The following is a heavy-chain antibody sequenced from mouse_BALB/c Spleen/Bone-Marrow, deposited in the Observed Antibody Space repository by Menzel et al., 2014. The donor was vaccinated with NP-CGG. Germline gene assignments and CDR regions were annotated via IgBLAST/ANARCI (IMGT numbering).Heavy chain of an antibody. J-gene: IGHJ2*01. V-gene: IGHV5-6*01. CDR1: GFTFSSYG. CDR3: ARQTYYDYDGYFDY. D-gene: IGHD2-4*01. CDR2: ISSGGSYT. Sequence: EVQLVEPGGDLVKPGGSLKLSCAASGFTFSSYGMSWVRQTPDKRLEWVATISSGGSYTYYPDSVKGRFTISRDNAKNTLYLQTSSLKSEDTAMYYCARQTYYDYDGYFDYWGQGTTLTVSS.